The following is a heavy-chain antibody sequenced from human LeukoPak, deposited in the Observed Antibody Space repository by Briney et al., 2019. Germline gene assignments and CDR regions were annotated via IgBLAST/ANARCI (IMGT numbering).Heavy chain of an antibody. D-gene: IGHD2-21*01. CDR3: TRDRDVVVSTTSHDGFDI. CDR2: IYSSGST. Sequence: LRLSCAASGFTFSNYVMSWVRQTPEKGLEWIGYIYSSGSTYANPSLKSRVTISVDTSKNQFSLKLRSVTAADTAVYYCTRDRDVVVSTTSHDGFDIWGQGTMVTVSS. J-gene: IGHJ3*02. CDR1: GFTFSNYV. V-gene: IGHV4-30-4*08.